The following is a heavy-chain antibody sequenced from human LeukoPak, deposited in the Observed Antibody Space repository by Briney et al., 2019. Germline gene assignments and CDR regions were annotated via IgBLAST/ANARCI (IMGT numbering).Heavy chain of an antibody. CDR3: ARKYYDSSGYYYADNWFDP. CDR1: GYTFTGYY. V-gene: IGHV1-2*02. D-gene: IGHD3-22*01. CDR2: INPNSGGT. Sequence: ASVKVSCKASGYTFTGYYMHWVRQAPGQGLEWMGWINPNSGGTNYAQKFQGRVTMTRDTSIGTAYMELSRLRSDDTAVYYCARKYYDSSGYYYADNWFDPWGQGTLVTVSS. J-gene: IGHJ5*02.